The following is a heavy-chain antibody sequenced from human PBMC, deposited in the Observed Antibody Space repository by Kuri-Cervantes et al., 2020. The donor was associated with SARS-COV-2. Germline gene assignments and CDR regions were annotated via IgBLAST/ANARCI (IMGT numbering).Heavy chain of an antibody. CDR3: ARAGGGSNYGWFDP. J-gene: IGHJ5*02. CDR1: GFTFSSYA. CDR2: ISYDGSNK. Sequence: GESLKISCAASGFTFSSYAMHWVRQAPGKGLEWVAVISYDGSNKYYADSVKGRFTISRDNSKNTLYLQMNSLRAEDTAVYYCARAGGGSNYGWFDPWGQGTLVTVSS. V-gene: IGHV3-30-3*01. D-gene: IGHD1-26*01.